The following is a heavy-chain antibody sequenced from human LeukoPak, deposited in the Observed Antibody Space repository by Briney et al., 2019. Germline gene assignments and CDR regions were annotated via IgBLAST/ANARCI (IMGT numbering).Heavy chain of an antibody. CDR3: ARQFWSGYYPYFDY. CDR1: GYSISSGYY. J-gene: IGHJ4*02. V-gene: IGHV4-38-2*01. D-gene: IGHD3-3*01. Sequence: SETLSLTCAVSGYSISSGYYWGWIRQPPGKGLEWIGSIYHSGSTYYNPSLKSRVTISVDTSKNQFSLKLSSVTAADTAVYYCARQFWSGYYPYFDYWGQGTLVTVSS. CDR2: IYHSGST.